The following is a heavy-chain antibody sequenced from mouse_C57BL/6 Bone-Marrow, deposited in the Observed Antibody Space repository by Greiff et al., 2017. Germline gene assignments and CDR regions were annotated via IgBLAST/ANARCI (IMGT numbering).Heavy chain of an antibody. CDR1: GYSFTGYY. CDR3: ARNPPFAY. CDR2: INPSTGGT. Sequence: VQLQQSGPELVKPGASVKISCKASGYSFTGYYMNWVKQSPEKSLEWIGEINPSTGGTTYNQKFKAKATLTVDKSSSTAYMQLKSLTSEDSAVYCSARNPPFAYWGQGTLVTVSA. V-gene: IGHV1-42*01. J-gene: IGHJ3*01.